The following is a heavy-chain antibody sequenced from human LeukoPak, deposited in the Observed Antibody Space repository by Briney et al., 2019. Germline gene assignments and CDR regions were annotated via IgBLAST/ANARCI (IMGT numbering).Heavy chain of an antibody. V-gene: IGHV7-4-1*02. CDR3: AKTEGYYFDSSAYLNY. CDR1: GYTFTHYA. J-gene: IGHJ4*02. CDR2: INTETGNP. D-gene: IGHD3-22*01. Sequence: ASVKVSCKASGYTFTHYAMNWMRQAPGQGLEWMGWINTETGNPTYAQGFTGRYVFSLDTSVSTAYLQINSLQAEDTAVYYCAKTEGYYFDSSAYLNYWGQGTLVTVSS.